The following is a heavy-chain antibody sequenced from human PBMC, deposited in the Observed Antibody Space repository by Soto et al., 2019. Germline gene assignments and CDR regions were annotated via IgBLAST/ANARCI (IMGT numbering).Heavy chain of an antibody. CDR2: IYYSGST. Sequence: PSETLSLTCTVSGGSISSYYWSWIRQPPGKGLEWIGYIYYSGSTNYNPSLKSRVTISVDTSKNQFSLKLSSVTAADTAAYYCARGGWEPSRWFDPWGQGTLVTVS. J-gene: IGHJ5*02. CDR1: GGSISSYY. CDR3: ARGGWEPSRWFDP. D-gene: IGHD1-26*01. V-gene: IGHV4-59*01.